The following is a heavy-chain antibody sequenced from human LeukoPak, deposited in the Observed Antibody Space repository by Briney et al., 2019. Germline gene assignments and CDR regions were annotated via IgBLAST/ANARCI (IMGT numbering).Heavy chain of an antibody. V-gene: IGHV1-46*01. Sequence: GASVKVSCTASGYTFTSYYMHWVRQAPGQGLEWMGIINPSGGSTSYAQKFQGRVTMTRDTSTSTVYMELSSLRSEDTAVYYCARDLYLCGGDRWGQGTLVTVSS. J-gene: IGHJ1*01. CDR1: GYTFTSYY. CDR2: INPSGGST. CDR3: ARDLYLCGGDR. D-gene: IGHD2-21*02.